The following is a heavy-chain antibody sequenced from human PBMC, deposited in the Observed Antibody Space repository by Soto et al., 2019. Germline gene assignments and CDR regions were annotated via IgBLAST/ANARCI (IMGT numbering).Heavy chain of an antibody. D-gene: IGHD2-21*02. CDR3: ARVFGGGDGDGFHP. Sequence: ASVKVSCKASGYTFTSYAMHWVRQAPGQRLEWMGWINAGNGNTKYSQKFQGRVTITRDTSASTAYMELSSLRSEDTAVYYCARVFGGGDGDGFHPWGQETLVTVSS. CDR1: GYTFTSYA. CDR2: INAGNGNT. V-gene: IGHV1-3*01. J-gene: IGHJ5*02.